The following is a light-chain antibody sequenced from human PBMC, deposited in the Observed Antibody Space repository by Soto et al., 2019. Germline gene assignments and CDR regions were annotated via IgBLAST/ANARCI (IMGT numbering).Light chain of an antibody. CDR1: QSDLYISNQKNY. CDR3: HKYLSSPAT. J-gene: IGKJ4*01. V-gene: IGKV4-1*01. CDR2: WAS. Sequence: DIVMTQFPDSLAVSLGERTTINCKSSQSDLYISNQKNYLTWYQQKPGQPPKLLISWASTRETGVPDRFSGRGSGTQFTHTIRSLQADVVAVYYCHKYLSSPATFGGGTKVE.